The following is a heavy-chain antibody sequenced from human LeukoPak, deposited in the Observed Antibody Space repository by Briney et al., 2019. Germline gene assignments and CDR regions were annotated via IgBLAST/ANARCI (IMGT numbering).Heavy chain of an antibody. Sequence: PGGSLRLSCAASGFTFSSYWMSWVRQAPGKGLEWVAVIWYGGSNKYYADSVKGRFTISRDNSKNTLYLQMNSLRAEDTAVYYCAKDLSGGGYTLDYWGQGTLVTVSS. CDR2: IWYGGSNK. D-gene: IGHD3-16*01. CDR3: AKDLSGGGYTLDY. J-gene: IGHJ4*02. CDR1: GFTFSSYW. V-gene: IGHV3-30*02.